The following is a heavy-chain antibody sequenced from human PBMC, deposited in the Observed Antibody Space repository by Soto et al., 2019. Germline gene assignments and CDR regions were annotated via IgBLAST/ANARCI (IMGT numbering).Heavy chain of an antibody. CDR1: GGSISSSYY. Sequence: NHSETLSLTCSVSGGSISSSYYWDWIRQPPGKGLEWIVSMYYSGSPIYNVSLKSRVTIFVDTSKNQFSLKLTSVTAADTAVYYCVRQRCGGTCPIDYWGLGTLVTVSS. J-gene: IGHJ4*02. V-gene: IGHV4-39*01. CDR3: VRQRCGGTCPIDY. D-gene: IGHD2-15*01. CDR2: MYYSGSP.